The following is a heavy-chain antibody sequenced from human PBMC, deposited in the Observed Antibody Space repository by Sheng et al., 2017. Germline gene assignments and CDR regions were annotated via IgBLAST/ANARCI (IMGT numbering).Heavy chain of an antibody. CDR3: ARGEIPSDAFDI. CDR1: GFTFSSYS. J-gene: IGHJ3*02. V-gene: IGHV3-21*01. CDR2: ISSSSSYI. D-gene: IGHD1-26*01. Sequence: EVQLVESGGGLVKPGGSLRLSCAASGFTFSSYSMNWVRQAPGKGLEWVSSISSSSSYIYYADSVKGRFTISRDNAKNSLYLQMNSLRAEDTAVYYCARGEIPSDAFDIWGQGTMVTVSS.